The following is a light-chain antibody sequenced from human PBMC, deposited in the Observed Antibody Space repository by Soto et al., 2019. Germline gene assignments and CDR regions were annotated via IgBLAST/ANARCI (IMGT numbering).Light chain of an antibody. V-gene: IGKV1-27*01. CDR2: SAS. J-gene: IGKJ1*01. Sequence: DIQMTQSPSSLSASVGDRVTITCRASQGISNYLAWYQQKPGKAPNLLIYSASTLQSGVPSRFSGSGSGTDFTLTISSLQPDDFASYCCQHYGGMWTFGQGTKVDIK. CDR3: QHYGGMWT. CDR1: QGISNY.